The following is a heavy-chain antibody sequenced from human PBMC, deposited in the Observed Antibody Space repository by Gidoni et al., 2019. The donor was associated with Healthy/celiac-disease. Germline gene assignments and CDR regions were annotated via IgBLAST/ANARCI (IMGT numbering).Heavy chain of an antibody. Sequence: QVQLQESGPGLVKPSETLSLTCTVSGGSASSGSYYWSWIRQPPGKGLEWIGYIYYSGSTNYNLSLKSRVTISVDTSKNQFSLKLSSVTAADTAVYYCARGAVDWGKYWYFDLWGRGTLVTVSS. J-gene: IGHJ2*01. D-gene: IGHD7-27*01. CDR2: IYYSGST. V-gene: IGHV4-61*01. CDR3: ARGAVDWGKYWYFDL. CDR1: GGSASSGSYY.